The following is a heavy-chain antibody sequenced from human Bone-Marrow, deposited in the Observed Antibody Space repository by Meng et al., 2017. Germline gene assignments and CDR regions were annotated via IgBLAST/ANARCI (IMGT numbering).Heavy chain of an antibody. CDR3: TTWLSHHFDY. CDR1: GFTFKNYA. D-gene: IGHD3-22*01. CDR2: IDGPTTNT. J-gene: IGHJ4*02. Sequence: EVQMWESGGGLVQPGGSLRLSCVASGFTFKNYAMHWVRQAPGKGLEWVSTIDGPTTNTHYADSVEGRFTIYRDNSRDTFYLQMNSLRAEDTALYYCTTWLSHHFDYWGQGTLVTVSS. V-gene: IGHV3-23*01.